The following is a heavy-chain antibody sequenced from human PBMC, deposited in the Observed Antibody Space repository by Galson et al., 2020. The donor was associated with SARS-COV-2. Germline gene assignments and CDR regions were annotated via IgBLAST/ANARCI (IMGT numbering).Heavy chain of an antibody. V-gene: IGHV4-39*01. Sequence: SETLSLTCTVSGDSISSANYYCGWIRQPPGKGLEWIGSNYYSGSTYYNPSLKSRVTVSVDTSKNQFALRLGSVTAADTAVYYCARRAYDSSGGYFDYWGQGTLVTVSS. CDR1: GDSISSANYY. CDR3: ARRAYDSSGGYFDY. D-gene: IGHD3-22*01. J-gene: IGHJ4*02. CDR2: NYYSGST.